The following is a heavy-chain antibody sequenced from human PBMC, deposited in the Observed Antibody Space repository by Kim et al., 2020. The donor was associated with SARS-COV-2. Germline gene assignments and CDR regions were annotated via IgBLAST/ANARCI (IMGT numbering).Heavy chain of an antibody. V-gene: IGHV3-48*02. CDR3: ARVRGGANDY. CDR2: I. D-gene: IGHD3-16*01. Sequence: IYYADSVKGRFTSSRDNAKNSLYLQMNSLRDEDTAVYYCARVRGGANDYWGQGTLVTVSS. J-gene: IGHJ4*02.